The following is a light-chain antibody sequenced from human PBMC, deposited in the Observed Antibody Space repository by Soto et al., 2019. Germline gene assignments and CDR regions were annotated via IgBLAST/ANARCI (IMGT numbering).Light chain of an antibody. CDR2: GAS. V-gene: IGKV3-15*01. J-gene: IGKJ4*01. Sequence: EIVMTQSPATLSVSPGERATHSCRASQSVSSNLVWYQQKPGQVPRLLIYGASTRATGFPARFSGSGSGTEFTLTISSLQSEDFAVYYCQQYNDWPLTFGGGTKVEIK. CDR1: QSVSSN. CDR3: QQYNDWPLT.